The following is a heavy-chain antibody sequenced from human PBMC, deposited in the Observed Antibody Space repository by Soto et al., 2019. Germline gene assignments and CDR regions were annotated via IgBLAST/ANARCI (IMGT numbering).Heavy chain of an antibody. J-gene: IGHJ6*03. CDR2: IYYSGST. V-gene: IGHV4-59*01. D-gene: IGHD3-10*01. CDR3: ARERAVKELGITMVRGVPNYYYYYMDV. CDR1: GGSISSYY. Sequence: SETLSLTCTVSGGSISSYYWSWIRQPPGKGLEWIGYIYYSGSTNYNPSLKSRVTISVDTSKNQFSLKLSSVTAADTAVYYCARERAVKELGITMVRGVPNYYYYYMDVWGKGTTVTVSS.